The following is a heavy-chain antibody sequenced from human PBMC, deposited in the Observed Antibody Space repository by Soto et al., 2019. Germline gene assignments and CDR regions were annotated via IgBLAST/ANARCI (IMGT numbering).Heavy chain of an antibody. CDR3: ARDNIESGLGMDV. J-gene: IGHJ6*02. CDR2: IRSKALSYAT. Sequence: PGGSLRLSCAASGFTFSDSAMHWVRQASGKGLEWVGRIRSKALSYATAYAASVQGRFTISRDDSENTAYLQMNSLKTEDTAVYYCARDNIESGLGMDVWGRGTTVTVSS. D-gene: IGHD1-1*01. CDR1: GFTFSDSA. V-gene: IGHV3-73*01.